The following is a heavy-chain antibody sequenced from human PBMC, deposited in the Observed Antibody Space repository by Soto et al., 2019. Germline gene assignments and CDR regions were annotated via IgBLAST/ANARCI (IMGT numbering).Heavy chain of an antibody. CDR2: IYHTGST. D-gene: IGHD1-20*01. CDR1: GGSVSDDNYY. J-gene: IGHJ4*02. V-gene: IGHV4-61*01. CDR3: ARGNWKGDY. Sequence: QVQLQESGPGLVKPSETLSLTCTVSGGSVSDDNYYWSWIRQPPGKRLEWIGYIYHTGSTNFNPSLESRVTMSVGTSKKQFSLTLNSVTAADTAVYYCARGNWKGDYWGQGTLVTVSS.